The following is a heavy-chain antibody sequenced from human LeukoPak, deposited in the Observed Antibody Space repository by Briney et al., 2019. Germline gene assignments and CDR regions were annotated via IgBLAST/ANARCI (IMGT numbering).Heavy chain of an antibody. CDR2: IIAYNGNA. D-gene: IGHD6-19*01. CDR1: GDTFTRYG. V-gene: IGHV1-18*01. J-gene: IGHJ5*02. CDR3: ATVPGQSAMAGSWFDP. Sequence: GASVKVCCKASGDTFTRYGISWVRQAPGQGLEWMGWIIAYNGNANYVQKLQGRVTITTDTSTSTAYMELRSLRSDDTAVYYCATVPGQSAMAGSWFDPWGQGTLVTVSS.